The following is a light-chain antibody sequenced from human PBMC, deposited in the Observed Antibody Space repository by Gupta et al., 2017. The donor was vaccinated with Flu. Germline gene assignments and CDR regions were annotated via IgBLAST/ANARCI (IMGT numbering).Light chain of an antibody. CDR2: EVS. J-gene: IGLJ3*02. Sequence: QSALTQPASVSGSPGQSITISCTGTSSDVGGYNYVSWYQQHPGKAPKLIISEVSNRPSGVSNRFSGSKSANTASLTISGLQTEDEADYYCSSYTTSSTWVFGGGTKLTAL. CDR1: SSDVGGYNY. CDR3: SSYTTSSTWV. V-gene: IGLV2-14*01.